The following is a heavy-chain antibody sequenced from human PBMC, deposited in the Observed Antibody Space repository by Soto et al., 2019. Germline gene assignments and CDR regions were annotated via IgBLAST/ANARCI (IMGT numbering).Heavy chain of an antibody. CDR3: ARGDLDKAMVQYYYYDYGMDV. D-gene: IGHD5-18*01. V-gene: IGHV1-69*13. Sequence: SVKVSCKASGGTFSSYAISWVRQAPGQGLEWMGGIIPIFGTANYAQKFQGRVTITADESTSTAYMELSSLRSEDTAVYYCARGDLDKAMVQYYYYDYGMDVWGQ. J-gene: IGHJ6*02. CDR2: IIPIFGTA. CDR1: GGTFSSYA.